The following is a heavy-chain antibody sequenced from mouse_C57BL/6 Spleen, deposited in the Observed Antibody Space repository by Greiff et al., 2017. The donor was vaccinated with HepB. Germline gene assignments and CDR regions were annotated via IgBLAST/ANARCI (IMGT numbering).Heavy chain of an antibody. CDR2: IYPRSGNT. CDR3: ARIYGSSYRYDAMDY. CDR1: GYTFTSYG. Sequence: VKLMESGAELARPGASVKLSCKASGYTFTSYGISWVKQRTGQGLEWIGEIYPRSGNTYYNEKFKGKATLTADKSSSTAYMELRSLTSEDSAVYFCARIYGSSYRYDAMDYWGQGTSVTVSS. J-gene: IGHJ4*01. V-gene: IGHV1-81*01. D-gene: IGHD1-1*01.